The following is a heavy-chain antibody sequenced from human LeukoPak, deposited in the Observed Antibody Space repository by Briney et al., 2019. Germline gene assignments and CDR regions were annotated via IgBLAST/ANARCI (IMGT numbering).Heavy chain of an antibody. CDR2: IYYSGYT. V-gene: IGHV4-59*01. J-gene: IGHJ5*02. Sequence: SETLSLTCTVSGDSISSDYWIWIRQPPGKGLEWIGYIYYSGYTNYNPSLKSRVTISIDTSKSQFSLKLKSVTAADTAVYYCARSRARISWFDPWGQGTLVTVSS. D-gene: IGHD3-10*01. CDR1: GDSISSDY. CDR3: ARSRARISWFDP.